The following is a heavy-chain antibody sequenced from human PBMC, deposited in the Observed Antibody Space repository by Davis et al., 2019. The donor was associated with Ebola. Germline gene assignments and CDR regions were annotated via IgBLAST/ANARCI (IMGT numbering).Heavy chain of an antibody. D-gene: IGHD4/OR15-4a*01. CDR1: GYSFTSYW. CDR3: ARQASLYGAIDY. V-gene: IGHV5-51*01. CDR2: IYPGDSDT. J-gene: IGHJ4*02. Sequence: PGGSLRLSCKGSGYSFTSYWIGWVRQMPGKGLEWMGIIYPGDSDTRYSPSFEGQVTISVDRSITTAHLQWSSLKASDAAIYYCARQASLYGAIDYWGQGTLVTVSS.